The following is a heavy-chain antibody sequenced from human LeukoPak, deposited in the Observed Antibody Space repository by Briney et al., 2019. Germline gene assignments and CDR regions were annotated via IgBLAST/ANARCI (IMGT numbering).Heavy chain of an antibody. J-gene: IGHJ6*03. CDR2: ISSSSSTI. V-gene: IGHV3-48*01. CDR3: ARGSVAAAGRGGYYYYMDV. CDR1: EFIFSSYS. Sequence: GGSLRLSCAASEFIFSSYSMNWVRQTPGKGLEWVSYISSSSSTIYYADSVKGRFTISRDNSKNTLYLQMNSLRAEDTAVYYCARGSVAAAGRGGYYYYMDVWGKGTTVTVSS. D-gene: IGHD6-13*01.